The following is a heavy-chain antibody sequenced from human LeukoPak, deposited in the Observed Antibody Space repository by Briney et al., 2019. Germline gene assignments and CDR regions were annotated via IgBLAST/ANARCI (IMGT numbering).Heavy chain of an antibody. J-gene: IGHJ4*02. CDR2: ISGSGGST. V-gene: IGHV3-23*01. Sequence: GGSLRLSCAASGFTFSSYAMSWVRQAPGKGLEWVSAISGSGGSTYYADSVKGRFTISRENSKNTLYLQMNSLRAENTAVYYCAKVSRVYGDYEDYWGQGTLVTVSS. CDR3: AKVSRVYGDYEDY. D-gene: IGHD4-17*01. CDR1: GFTFSSYA.